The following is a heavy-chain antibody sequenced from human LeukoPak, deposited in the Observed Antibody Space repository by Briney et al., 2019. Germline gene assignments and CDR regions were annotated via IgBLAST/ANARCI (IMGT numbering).Heavy chain of an antibody. CDR2: INPSGGST. CDR1: GYTFTSYY. CDR3: ASGEKMATIWYYFDY. V-gene: IGHV1-46*03. J-gene: IGHJ4*02. Sequence: ASVKVXCKASGYTFTSYYMHWVRQAPGQGLEWMGIINPSGGSTSYAQKFQGRVTMTRDTSTSTVYMELSSLRSEDTAVYYCASGEKMATIWYYFDYWGQGTLVTVSS. D-gene: IGHD5-24*01.